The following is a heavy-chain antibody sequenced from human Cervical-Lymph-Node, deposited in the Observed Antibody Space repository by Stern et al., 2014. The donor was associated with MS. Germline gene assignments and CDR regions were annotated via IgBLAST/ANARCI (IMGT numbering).Heavy chain of an antibody. CDR2: ISWNSGAV. V-gene: IGHV3-9*01. J-gene: IGHJ4*02. CDR1: GFTFDDHA. Sequence: EVQLLESGGGLVQPGGSLRLSCAASGFTFDDHAMHWVRLSPGLGLEWVSGISWNSGAVNYADSVKGRFTISRDNDKNSLLLQMNSLRPEDTALYFCVKDVDSSVAVSFDYWGQGTLVTVSS. CDR3: VKDVDSSVAVSFDY. D-gene: IGHD6-6*01.